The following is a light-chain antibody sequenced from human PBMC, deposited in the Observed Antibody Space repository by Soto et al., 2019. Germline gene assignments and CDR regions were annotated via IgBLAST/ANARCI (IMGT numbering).Light chain of an antibody. Sequence: QSALTQPASVSGSPGQSITISCTGTSSDVGGYDYVSWYQQHPGKAPKLMIYEVSHRPSGISNRFSGSKSGNTASLTISGLQAEDEADYYCCSYAGSSTWVFGGGTKLTVL. CDR2: EVS. CDR1: SSDVGGYDY. V-gene: IGLV2-14*01. CDR3: CSYAGSSTWV. J-gene: IGLJ2*01.